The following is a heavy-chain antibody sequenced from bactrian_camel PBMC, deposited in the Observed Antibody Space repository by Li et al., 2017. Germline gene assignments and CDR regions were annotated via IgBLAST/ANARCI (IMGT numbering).Heavy chain of an antibody. V-gene: IGHV3S1*01. CDR1: EIIYDSTC. CDR3: AADCLTGLRVGNETMSDFAY. CDR2: ITTGGGLT. J-gene: IGHJ6*01. Sequence: HVQLVESGGGSVQAGASLTLSCTASEIIYDSTCVDWFRQRPGQEREGVAVITTGGGLTYYADSVKGRFTVSQDNAKNVVYLQMDSLKPEDTAMYYCAADCLTGLRVGNETMSDFAYWGQGTQVTVS. D-gene: IGHD5*01.